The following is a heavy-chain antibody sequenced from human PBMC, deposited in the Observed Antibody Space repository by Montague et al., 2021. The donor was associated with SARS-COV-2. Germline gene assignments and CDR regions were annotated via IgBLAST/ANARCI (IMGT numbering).Heavy chain of an antibody. Sequence: PALVKPTQTLTLTCTFSGFSLSTSGMCVSWIRQPPGKALEWLALIDWDDDKYYSTSLKTRLTISKDTSKNQVALTMTNMDPVDTATYYCARIWGATRGDAFDXWGQGTMVTVSS. CDR2: IDWDDDK. CDR3: ARIWGATRGDAFDX. V-gene: IGHV2-70*01. CDR1: GFSLSTSGMC. J-gene: IGHJ3*02. D-gene: IGHD1-26*01.